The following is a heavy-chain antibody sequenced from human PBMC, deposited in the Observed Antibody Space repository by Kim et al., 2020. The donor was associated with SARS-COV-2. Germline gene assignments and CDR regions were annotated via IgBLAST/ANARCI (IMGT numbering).Heavy chain of an antibody. J-gene: IGHJ6*02. V-gene: IGHV1-18*01. Sequence: ASVKVSCKASGYTFTSYGISWVRQAPGQGLEWMGWISAYNGNTNYAQKLQGRVTMTSDTSTSTAYMELRSLRSDDTAVYYCARDRHCSGGSCYDEYYYYYYGMDVRGQGTTVTVSS. D-gene: IGHD2-15*01. CDR2: ISAYNGNT. CDR1: GYTFTSYG. CDR3: ARDRHCSGGSCYDEYYYYYYGMDV.